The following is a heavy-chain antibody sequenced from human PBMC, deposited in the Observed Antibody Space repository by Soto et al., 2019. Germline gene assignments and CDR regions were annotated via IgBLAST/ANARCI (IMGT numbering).Heavy chain of an antibody. D-gene: IGHD2-2*01. CDR3: ARAPIVVVAAAMPVFWFDP. CDR2: INAGNGNT. Sequence: ASVKVSCKASGYTFTSYAMHWVRQAPGQRLEWMGWINAGNGNTKYSQKFQGRVTITRDTSASTAYMELSSLRSEDTAVYYCARAPIVVVAAAMPVFWFDPWGQGTLVTVS. V-gene: IGHV1-3*01. J-gene: IGHJ5*02. CDR1: GYTFTSYA.